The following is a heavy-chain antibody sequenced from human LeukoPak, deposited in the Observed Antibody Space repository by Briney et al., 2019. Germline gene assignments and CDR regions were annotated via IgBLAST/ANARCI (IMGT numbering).Heavy chain of an antibody. Sequence: ASVKFSCKASGYTLTSYAMNWVRQAPGQGREWSGWINTNTGNPTYAQRFTGRFVFSFDTSVSTAYLQISSLKAEDTAVYYCASLGRYCSGGSCYGWGQGTLVTVSS. CDR2: INTNTGNP. CDR1: GYTLTSYA. V-gene: IGHV7-4-1*02. CDR3: ASLGRYCSGGSCYG. D-gene: IGHD2-15*01. J-gene: IGHJ4*02.